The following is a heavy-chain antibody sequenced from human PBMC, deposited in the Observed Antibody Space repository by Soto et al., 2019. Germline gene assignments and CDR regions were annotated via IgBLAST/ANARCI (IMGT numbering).Heavy chain of an antibody. CDR3: ARDPHAVAPTYFDY. V-gene: IGHV3-30-3*01. CDR2: ISYDGSNK. CDR1: GFTFSSYA. Sequence: GSLRLSCAASGFTFSSYAMHWVRQAPGKGLEWVAVISYDGSNKYYADSVKGRFTISRDNSKNTLYLQMNSLRAEDTAVYYCARDPHAVAPTYFDYWGQGTLVTVSS. J-gene: IGHJ4*02. D-gene: IGHD6-19*01.